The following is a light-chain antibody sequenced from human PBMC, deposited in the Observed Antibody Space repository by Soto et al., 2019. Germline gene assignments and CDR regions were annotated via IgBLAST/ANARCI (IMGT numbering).Light chain of an antibody. CDR3: QQYGSSPPIT. V-gene: IGKV3-20*01. Sequence: EIVLTQSPGTLSLSPGERATLSCRASQSVSSNYLAWYQQKPGQAPRLLIYGASSRATGIPDRFSGGGSGTDFTLTISRLEPEDFAVYYCQQYGSSPPITFGQGTRLEMK. CDR1: QSVSSNY. J-gene: IGKJ5*01. CDR2: GAS.